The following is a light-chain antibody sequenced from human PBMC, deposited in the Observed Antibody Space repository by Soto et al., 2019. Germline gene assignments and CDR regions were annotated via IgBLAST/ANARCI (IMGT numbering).Light chain of an antibody. CDR1: QSVSSN. CDR3: QQYNKWPLT. J-gene: IGKJ2*01. CDR2: GAS. V-gene: IGKV3-15*01. Sequence: ERVMTQSPATLSVSPGERATLSCRASQSVSSNLAWYQQKPGQAPRLLIYGASTRATGIPARFSGSGSGTEFTLTISSLQSEDFAVYYCQQYNKWPLTFGQGTKLEIK.